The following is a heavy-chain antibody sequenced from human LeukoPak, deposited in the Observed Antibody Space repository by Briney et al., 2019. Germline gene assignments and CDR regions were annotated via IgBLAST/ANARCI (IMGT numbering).Heavy chain of an antibody. J-gene: IGHJ5*02. CDR2: IYSGGST. V-gene: IGHV3-53*01. CDR3: ARALMAVAGSRHSSWFDP. Sequence: GGSLRLSCAASGFTFSSYGMHWVRQAPGKGLEWVSVIYSGGSTYYADSVKGRFTISRDNSKNTLYLQMNSLRAEDTAVYYCARALMAVAGSRHSSWFDPWGQGTLVTVSS. CDR1: GFTFSSYG. D-gene: IGHD6-19*01.